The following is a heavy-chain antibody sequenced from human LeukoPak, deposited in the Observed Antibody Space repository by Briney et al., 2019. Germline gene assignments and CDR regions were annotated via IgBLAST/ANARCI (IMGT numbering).Heavy chain of an antibody. CDR2: INTNTGNP. CDR3: ARVRSPLHAEYFQH. Sequence: ASVKVSCKASGYTFTSYAMNWVRQAPGQGLGWMGWINTNTGNPTYAQGFTGRFVFSLDTSVSTAYLQISSLKAEDTAVYYCARVRSPLHAEYFQHWGQGTLVTVSS. V-gene: IGHV7-4-1*02. CDR1: GYTFTSYA. J-gene: IGHJ1*01.